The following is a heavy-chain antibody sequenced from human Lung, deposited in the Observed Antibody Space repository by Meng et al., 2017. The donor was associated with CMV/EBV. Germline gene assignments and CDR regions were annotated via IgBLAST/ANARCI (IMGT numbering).Heavy chain of an antibody. V-gene: IGHV3-21*01. CDR3: ARGGHSSSWYLGY. CDR1: GFTCGPYT. Sequence: ASGFTCGPYTMNWVRRDPGKELEWVSSIGSSGTFVNYADSVKGRFTISRDNAKNSLYLQMNSLTGADTAVYYCARGGHSSSWYLGYWGQGALVTVSS. CDR2: IGSSGTFV. D-gene: IGHD6-13*01. J-gene: IGHJ4*02.